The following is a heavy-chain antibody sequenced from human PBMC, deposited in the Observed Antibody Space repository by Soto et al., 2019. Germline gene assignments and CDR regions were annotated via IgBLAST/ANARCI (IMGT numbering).Heavy chain of an antibody. CDR3: AKDLAYCSGGSCYTFDY. CDR2: IYSGGST. V-gene: IGHV3-66*01. D-gene: IGHD2-15*01. J-gene: IGHJ4*02. CDR1: GFTVSSNY. Sequence: GGSLRLSCAASGFTVSSNYMSWVRQAPGKGLEWVSVIYSGGSTYYADSVKGRFTISRDNSKNTLYLQMNSLRAEDTAVYYCAKDLAYCSGGSCYTFDYWGQGTLVTVSS.